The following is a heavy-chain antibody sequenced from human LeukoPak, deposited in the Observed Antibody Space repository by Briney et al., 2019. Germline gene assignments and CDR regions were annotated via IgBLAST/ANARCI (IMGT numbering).Heavy chain of an antibody. D-gene: IGHD6-13*01. CDR3: ARGGSAKYSSSSRAFDFDY. CDR2: MYYSGST. Sequence: PSETLSLTCTVSGGSINGSTFYWGWIRQPPGKGLEWIGSMYYSGSTYYNPSLKSRVTISLDTSKNQFSLKLSSVTAADTAVYYCARGGSAKYSSSSRAFDFDYWGQGTLVTVSS. V-gene: IGHV4-39*07. CDR1: GGSINGSTFY. J-gene: IGHJ4*02.